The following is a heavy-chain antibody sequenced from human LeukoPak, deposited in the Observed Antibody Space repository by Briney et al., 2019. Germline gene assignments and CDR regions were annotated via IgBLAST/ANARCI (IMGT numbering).Heavy chain of an antibody. CDR2: INHSGST. Sequence: AETLSLTCAVYGGSFSGYYWSWIRQPPGKGLEWIGEINHSGSTNYNPSLKSRVTISVDTSKNQFSLKLSSVIAADTAVYYCAREDPADSSGYWGQGTLVTVSS. J-gene: IGHJ4*02. D-gene: IGHD5-18*01. CDR1: GGSFSGYY. CDR3: AREDPADSSGY. V-gene: IGHV4-34*01.